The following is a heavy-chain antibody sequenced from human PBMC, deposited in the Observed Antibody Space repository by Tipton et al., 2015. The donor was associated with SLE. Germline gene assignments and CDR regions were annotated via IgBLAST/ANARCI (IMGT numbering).Heavy chain of an antibody. CDR3: ASDKNPA. CDR1: GYTFTSYG. V-gene: IGHV1-69*05. D-gene: IGHD2/OR15-2a*01. J-gene: IGHJ4*02. Sequence: QSGPEVKKPGASVKVSCKASGYTFTSYGISWVRQAPGQGLEWMGGIIPIIGITKYAQDFQGRVTVTTDESTNTAYMELSNLRSEDTAVYYCASDKNPAWGQGTLVTVSS. CDR2: IIPIIGIT.